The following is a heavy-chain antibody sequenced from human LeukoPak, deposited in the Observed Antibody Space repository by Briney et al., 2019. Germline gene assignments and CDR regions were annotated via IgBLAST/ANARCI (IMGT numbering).Heavy chain of an antibody. CDR2: MSPNSGDT. D-gene: IGHD4-17*01. CDR3: ARDYGDYLDY. Sequence: ASVKVSCKASGYTFSTYDINWVRQAPGQGLEWMGWMSPNSGDTGSAQKFQGRVTISRNTSISTAYMELSSLKSEDTAVYYCARDYGDYLDYWGQGTLVTVSS. CDR1: GYTFSTYD. J-gene: IGHJ4*02. V-gene: IGHV1-8*03.